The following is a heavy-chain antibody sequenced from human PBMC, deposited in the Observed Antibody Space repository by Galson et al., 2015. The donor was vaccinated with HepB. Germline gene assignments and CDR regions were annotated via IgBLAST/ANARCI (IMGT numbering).Heavy chain of an antibody. J-gene: IGHJ3*02. CDR3: AKDLFGMADAFDI. Sequence: SLRLSCAASGFTFSSYGMHWVRQAPGKGLEWVAVISYDGSNKYYADSVKGRFTISRDNSKNTLYLQMNSLRAEDTAVYYCAKDLFGMADAFDIWGQGTMVTVSS. CDR2: ISYDGSNK. D-gene: IGHD3-3*01. V-gene: IGHV3-30*18. CDR1: GFTFSSYG.